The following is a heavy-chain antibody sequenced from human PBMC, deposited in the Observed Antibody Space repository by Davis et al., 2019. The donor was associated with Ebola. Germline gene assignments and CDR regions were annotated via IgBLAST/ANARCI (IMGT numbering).Heavy chain of an antibody. V-gene: IGHV4-4*02. CDR2: IYHSGST. D-gene: IGHD3-22*01. J-gene: IGHJ3*02. CDR3: ARDRTMIVGGAFDI. CDR1: GGSISSSNW. Sequence: MPSETLSLTCAVSGGSISSSNWWSWVRQPPGKGLEWIGEIYHSGSTNYNPSLKSRVTISVDKSKNQFSLKLSSVTAADTAVYYCARDRTMIVGGAFDIWGQGTMVTVSS.